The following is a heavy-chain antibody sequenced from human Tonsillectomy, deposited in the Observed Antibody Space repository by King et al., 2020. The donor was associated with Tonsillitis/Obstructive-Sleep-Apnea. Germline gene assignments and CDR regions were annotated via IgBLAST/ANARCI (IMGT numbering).Heavy chain of an antibody. CDR2: ISAYNGNT. V-gene: IGHV1-18*01. D-gene: IGHD2-15*01. CDR3: ARSERGIVVVVAATHSDY. CDR1: GYTFTSYG. Sequence: QLVQSGAEVKKPGASVKVSCKASGYTFTSYGISWVRQAPGQGLEWMGWISAYNGNTNYAQKLQGRVTMTTDTSTSTAYMELRSLRSDDTAVYYCARSERGIVVVVAATHSDYWGQGTLVTVSS. J-gene: IGHJ4*02.